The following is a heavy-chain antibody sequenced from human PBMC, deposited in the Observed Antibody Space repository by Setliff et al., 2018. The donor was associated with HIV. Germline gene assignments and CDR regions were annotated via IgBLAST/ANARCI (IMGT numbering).Heavy chain of an antibody. Sequence: GASVKASCKASGYSFTSHGLHWVRQAPGQGLEWVGWISPYNGITNYAQNLQGRVTIITDTSTSTAYMELRSLTSDDTAVYFCARGMGYVGYDWGLPWAPFDSWGQGTLVTVSS. J-gene: IGHJ4*02. V-gene: IGHV1-18*01. CDR3: ARGMGYVGYDWGLPWAPFDS. D-gene: IGHD5-12*01. CDR2: ISPYNGIT. CDR1: GYSFTSHG.